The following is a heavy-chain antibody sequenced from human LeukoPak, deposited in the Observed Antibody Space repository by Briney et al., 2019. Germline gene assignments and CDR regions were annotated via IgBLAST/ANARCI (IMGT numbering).Heavy chain of an antibody. D-gene: IGHD2-15*01. CDR2: MNPNSGNT. CDR1: GYTFTSYD. J-gene: IGHJ4*02. V-gene: IGHV1-8*01. Sequence: ASVKVSCKASGYTFTSYDINWVRQATGQGLEWMGWMNPNSGNTGYAQKFQGRVTMTRNTSISTAYMELSSLRSEDTAVYYCARVCSGGNCYTPPFDYWGQGTLVTVSS. CDR3: ARVCSGGNCYTPPFDY.